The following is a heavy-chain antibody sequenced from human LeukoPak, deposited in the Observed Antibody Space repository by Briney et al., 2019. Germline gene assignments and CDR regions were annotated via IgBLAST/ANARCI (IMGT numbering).Heavy chain of an antibody. V-gene: IGHV5-51*01. D-gene: IGHD1-26*01. Sequence: GESLKISRKVSGYSFSTYWIVWVRQMPGKGLEYMGIIYPGDSDTKYSPSFQGQVTMSVDKSISTAYLQWNSLKSSDTAMYYCARRVPVGPPDFWGQGTLVTVSS. CDR1: GYSFSTYW. J-gene: IGHJ4*02. CDR3: ARRVPVGPPDF. CDR2: IYPGDSDT.